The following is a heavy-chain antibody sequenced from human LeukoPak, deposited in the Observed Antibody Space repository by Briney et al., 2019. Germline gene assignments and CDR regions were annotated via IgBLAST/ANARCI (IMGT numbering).Heavy chain of an antibody. CDR2: ISYDGSNK. Sequence: GGSLRLSCAASGFTFSSYGMHWVRQVPGKGLEWVAVISYDGSNKYYADSVKGRFTISRDNSKNTLYLQMNSLRAEDTAVYYCARDNPSFYRYEIDYWGQGTLLTVSS. J-gene: IGHJ4*02. CDR3: ARDNPSFYRYEIDY. V-gene: IGHV3-30*03. D-gene: IGHD1-26*01. CDR1: GFTFSSYG.